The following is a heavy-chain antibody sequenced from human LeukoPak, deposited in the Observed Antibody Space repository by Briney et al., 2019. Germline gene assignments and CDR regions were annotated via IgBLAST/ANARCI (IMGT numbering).Heavy chain of an antibody. D-gene: IGHD2-2*01. V-gene: IGHV3-9*01. CDR2: ISWNSGSI. CDR1: GFTFDDYA. J-gene: IGHJ4*02. CDR3: AKDIYAAASPLGY. Sequence: SLKISCAASGFTFDDYAMHWVRQAPGKGLEWVSGISWNSGSIGYADSVKGRFTISRDNAKNSLYLQMNSLRAEDTALYYCAKDIYAAASPLGYWGQGTLVTVSS.